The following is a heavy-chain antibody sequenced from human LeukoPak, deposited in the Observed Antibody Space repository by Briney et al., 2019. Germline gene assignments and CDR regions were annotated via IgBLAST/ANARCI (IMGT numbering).Heavy chain of an antibody. J-gene: IGHJ3*02. CDR2: IYTSGST. CDR1: GGSISSYY. V-gene: IGHV4-4*07. D-gene: IGHD5-24*01. CDR3: ARGQFPQLRKRWDTFDI. Sequence: SETLSLTCTVSGGSISSYYWSWIRQPAGKGLEWIGRIYTSGSTNYNPSLKRRVTMSVDTSKTQFSLKLSSVTAADTAVYYCARGQFPQLRKRWDTFDIWGQGTMVTVSS.